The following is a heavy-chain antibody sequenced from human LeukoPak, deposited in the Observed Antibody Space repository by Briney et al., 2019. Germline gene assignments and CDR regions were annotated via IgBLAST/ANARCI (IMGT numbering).Heavy chain of an antibody. CDR2: IIPIFGTA. D-gene: IGHD3-9*01. V-gene: IGHV1-69*13. CDR3: ARVRRYHGPFDY. J-gene: IGHJ4*02. CDR1: GGTFSSYA. Sequence: ASVKVSCKASGGTFSSYAISWVRQAPGQGLEWMGGIIPIFGTANYAQKFQGRVTITADESTSTAYMELSSLRSEDTAVYYCARVRRYHGPFDYWGQGTLVTVSS.